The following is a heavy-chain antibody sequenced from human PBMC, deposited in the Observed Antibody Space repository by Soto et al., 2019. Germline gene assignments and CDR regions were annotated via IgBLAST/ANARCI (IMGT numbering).Heavy chain of an antibody. CDR3: ARGPGYSYGYSVYYYYYGMDV. V-gene: IGHV4-34*01. CDR2: INHSGST. J-gene: IGHJ6*02. Sequence: SETLSLTCVVYGGSLSGIYWTWVRQPPGKGLEWIGEINHSGSTNYSPSLESRVTISLDTSNNQFSLKLSSVTAADTAVYYCARGPGYSYGYSVYYYYYGMDVWGQGTTVTVS. D-gene: IGHD5-18*01. CDR1: GGSLSGIY.